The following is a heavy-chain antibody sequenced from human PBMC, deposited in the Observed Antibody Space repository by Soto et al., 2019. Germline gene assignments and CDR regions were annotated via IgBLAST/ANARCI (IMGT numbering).Heavy chain of an antibody. CDR3: ARTTSMVRGVIDAFDI. D-gene: IGHD3-10*01. CDR2: INHSGST. J-gene: IGHJ3*02. V-gene: IGHV4-34*01. CDR1: GGSFSGYY. Sequence: QVQLQQWGAGLLKPSETLSLTCAVYGGSFSGYYLSWIRQPPGKGLEWIGEINHSGSTNYNPSLKSRVTISVDTSKNQFSLKLGSVTAADTAVYYCARTTSMVRGVIDAFDIWGQGTMVTVSS.